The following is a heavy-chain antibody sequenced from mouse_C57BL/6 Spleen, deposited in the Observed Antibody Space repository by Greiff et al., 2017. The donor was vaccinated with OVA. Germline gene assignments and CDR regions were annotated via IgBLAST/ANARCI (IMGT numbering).Heavy chain of an antibody. CDR2: IDPETGGT. CDR3: TRWGGTGY. J-gene: IGHJ2*01. Sequence: QVQLQQSGAELVRPGASVTLSCKASGYTFTDYEMHWVKQTPVHGLEWIGAIDPETGGTAYNQKFKGKAILTADKSHSTAYMELRSLTSGDSAVYYCTRWGGTGYWGQGTTLTVSA. V-gene: IGHV1-15*01. D-gene: IGHD3-3*01. CDR1: GYTFTDYE.